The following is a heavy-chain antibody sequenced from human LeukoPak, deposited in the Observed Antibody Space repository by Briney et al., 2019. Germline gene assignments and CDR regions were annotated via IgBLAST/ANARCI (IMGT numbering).Heavy chain of an antibody. CDR2: FDPEDGET. Sequence: ASVKVSCKVSGYTLTELSMHWVRQAPGKGLEWMGGFDPEDGETIYAQKFQSRVTMTEDTSTDTAYMELSSLRSEDTAVYYCAFGGWFGTWFDYWGQGTLVTVSS. V-gene: IGHV1-24*01. CDR1: GYTLTELS. J-gene: IGHJ4*02. CDR3: AFGGWFGTWFDY. D-gene: IGHD3-10*01.